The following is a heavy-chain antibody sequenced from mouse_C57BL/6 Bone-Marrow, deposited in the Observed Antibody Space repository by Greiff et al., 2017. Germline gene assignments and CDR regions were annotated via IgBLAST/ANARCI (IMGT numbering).Heavy chain of an antibody. D-gene: IGHD2-5*01. CDR3: NRGSNWWVAWFAY. Sequence: DVQLQESGTVLARPGASVKMSCKTSGYTFTSYWMHWVKQRPGQGLEWIGAIYPGNSDTSYNQKFKGKAKLTAVTSASTAYMELSRLTNEDSAVYYCNRGSNWWVAWFAYWGQGTLVTVSA. CDR1: GYTFTSYW. CDR2: IYPGNSDT. V-gene: IGHV1-5*01. J-gene: IGHJ3*01.